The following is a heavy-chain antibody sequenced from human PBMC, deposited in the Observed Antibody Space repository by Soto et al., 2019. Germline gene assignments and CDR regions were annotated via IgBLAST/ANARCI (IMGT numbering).Heavy chain of an antibody. D-gene: IGHD4-4*01. V-gene: IGHV3-53*01. CDR3: ARDYSISRYYGMDV. Sequence: PGGSLRLSCAASGFTVSSNYMSWVRQAPGKGLEWVSLIYSGGNAYYADSVKGRFTISRDNSKNTLYLQMNSLRAEDTAVYYCARDYSISRYYGMDVLGQGTTVTVSS. J-gene: IGHJ6*01. CDR1: GFTVSSNY. CDR2: IYSGGNA.